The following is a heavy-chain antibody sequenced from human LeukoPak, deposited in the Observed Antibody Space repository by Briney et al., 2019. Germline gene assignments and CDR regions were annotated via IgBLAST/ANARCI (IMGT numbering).Heavy chain of an antibody. J-gene: IGHJ4*02. Sequence: GRSLRLSCAASGFTFRSYSMHWVRQAPVRGLESVAVISPDGTNIYYAGSVKGRFTISRDNSENTLYLQMNSLRAEDTALHYCSRDGEHGYNDIDFWGQGTLVTVSS. D-gene: IGHD5-24*01. CDR1: GFTFRSYS. V-gene: IGHV3-30-3*01. CDR2: ISPDGTNI. CDR3: SRDGEHGYNDIDF.